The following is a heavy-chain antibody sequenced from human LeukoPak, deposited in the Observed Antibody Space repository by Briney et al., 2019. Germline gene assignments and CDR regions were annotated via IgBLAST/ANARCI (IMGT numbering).Heavy chain of an antibody. CDR2: ISDSGSST. V-gene: IGHV3-23*01. J-gene: IGHJ5*02. D-gene: IGHD6-19*01. CDR3: AKHSTEQWLNWFDP. Sequence: ETLSLTCAVYGGSFSGYYWSWVRQAPGKGLEWVSLISDSGSSTYYADSVKGRFTISRDNSKNTLYLQMNSLRAEDTAVYYCAKHSTEQWLNWFDPWGQGTLVTVSS. CDR1: GGSFSGYY.